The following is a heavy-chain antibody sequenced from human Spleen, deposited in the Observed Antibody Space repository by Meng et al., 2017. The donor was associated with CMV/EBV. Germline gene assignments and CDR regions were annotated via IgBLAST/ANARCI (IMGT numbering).Heavy chain of an antibody. Sequence: SETLSLTCTVSGGSISSSSYYWGWIRQPPGKGLEWIGSIYYSGSTYYNPSLKSRVTISGVTSRNQFSLKVSSLTAADTAVYYCTRGAYNWNFWAYWGLGTLVTVSS. J-gene: IGHJ4*02. CDR3: TRGAYNWNFWAY. V-gene: IGHV4-39*07. CDR2: IYYSGST. D-gene: IGHD1-7*01. CDR1: GGSISSSSYY.